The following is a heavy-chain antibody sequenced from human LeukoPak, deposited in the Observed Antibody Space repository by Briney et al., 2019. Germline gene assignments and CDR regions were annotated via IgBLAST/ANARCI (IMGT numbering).Heavy chain of an antibody. D-gene: IGHD3-10*01. CDR3: ARHSAYYYGSGSYKSQVNWFDP. J-gene: IGHJ5*02. Sequence: PSETLSLTCTVSGDSISSSSYYWGWIRQPPGKGLEWIGSIYYSGSTYYNPSLKSRVTISVDTSKNQFSLKLSSVTAADTAVYYCARHSAYYYGSGSYKSQVNWFDPWGQGTLVTVSS. V-gene: IGHV4-39*01. CDR1: GDSISSSSYY. CDR2: IYYSGST.